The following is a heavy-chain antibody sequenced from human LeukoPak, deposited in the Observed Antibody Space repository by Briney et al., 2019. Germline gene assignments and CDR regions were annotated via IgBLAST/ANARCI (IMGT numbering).Heavy chain of an antibody. Sequence: SETLSLTCTVSGGSISSYYWSWIRQPAGKGLEWIGRIYTSGSTNYNPSLKSRVTMSVDTSKNQFSLKLSSVTAADTAVYYCARHRTSSAYYNYFDYWGQGTLVTVSS. V-gene: IGHV4-4*07. D-gene: IGHD3-22*01. CDR2: IYTSGST. CDR1: GGSISSYY. CDR3: ARHRTSSAYYNYFDY. J-gene: IGHJ4*02.